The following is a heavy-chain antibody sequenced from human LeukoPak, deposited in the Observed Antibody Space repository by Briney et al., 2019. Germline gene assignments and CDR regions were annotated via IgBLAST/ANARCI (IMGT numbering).Heavy chain of an antibody. CDR3: ARTTEGWLPPDH. CDR2: IIPIFGTA. D-gene: IGHD5-24*01. V-gene: IGHV1-69*01. CDR1: GYTFTGQY. Sequence: QVQLVQSGAEVKKPGASVKVSCKTSGYTFTGQYLHWVRQAPGQGLEWMGGIIPIFGTANYAQKFQGRVTITADESTSTAYMELSSLRSEDTAVYYCARTTEGWLPPDHWGQGTLVTVSS. J-gene: IGHJ4*02.